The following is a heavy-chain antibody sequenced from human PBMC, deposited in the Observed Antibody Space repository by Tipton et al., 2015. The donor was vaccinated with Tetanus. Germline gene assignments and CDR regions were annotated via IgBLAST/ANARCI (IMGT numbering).Heavy chain of an antibody. CDR1: GGSINSPDYS. CDR2: IYQSGST. V-gene: IGHV4-30-2*01. D-gene: IGHD6-6*01. J-gene: IGHJ5*02. Sequence: TLSLTCTVSGGSINSPDYSWGWIRQPPGKGLEWIGYIYQSGSTSYSPSLATRVTTTADKSKNQFSLNLRSVTAADTAVYYCARDRGQQFVSDWFDPWGQGTLVTVSS. CDR3: ARDRGQQFVSDWFDP.